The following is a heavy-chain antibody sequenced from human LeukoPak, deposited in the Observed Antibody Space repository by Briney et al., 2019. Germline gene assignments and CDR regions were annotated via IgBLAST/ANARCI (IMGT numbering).Heavy chain of an antibody. Sequence: ASVKVSSKASGYTFTRYGISWERQAPGQGLERMGWISAYNGNTNYAQKLQGRVTMTTDTSTSTAYMELRSLRSDDTAVYYCARGGYFDWLLALGPYYYYGMDVWGQGTTVTVSS. CDR3: ARGGYFDWLLALGPYYYYGMDV. V-gene: IGHV1-18*01. CDR2: ISAYNGNT. D-gene: IGHD3-9*01. CDR1: GYTFTRYG. J-gene: IGHJ6*02.